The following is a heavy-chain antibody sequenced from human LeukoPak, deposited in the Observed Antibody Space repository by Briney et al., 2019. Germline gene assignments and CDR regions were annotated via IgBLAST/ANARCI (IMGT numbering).Heavy chain of an antibody. D-gene: IGHD3-3*01. CDR3: ARGRFLEWLLVDY. J-gene: IGHJ4*02. Sequence: WASVKVSCKASGYTFTSYYIHWVRQAPGQGLEWMGWINPNSGGTNYAQKFQGRVTMTRDTSISTAYMELSRLKYDDTAMYYCARGRFLEWLLVDYWGQGTLVTVSS. CDR1: GYTFTSYY. CDR2: INPNSGGT. V-gene: IGHV1-2*02.